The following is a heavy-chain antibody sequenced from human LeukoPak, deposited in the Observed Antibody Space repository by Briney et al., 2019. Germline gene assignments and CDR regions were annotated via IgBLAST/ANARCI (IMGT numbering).Heavy chain of an antibody. CDR2: INPNSGGT. CDR3: ARADYDFWRGYYYY. D-gene: IGHD3-3*01. V-gene: IGHV1-2*02. CDR1: GYTFTGYY. J-gene: IGHJ4*02. Sequence: VASVKVSCKASGYTFTGYYMHWVGQAPGQGLEWMGWINPNSGGTNYEPKFQGRVTMTRDTSISTAYMELSRLRSGDTAVYYCARADYDFWRGYYYYWGQGTLVTVSS.